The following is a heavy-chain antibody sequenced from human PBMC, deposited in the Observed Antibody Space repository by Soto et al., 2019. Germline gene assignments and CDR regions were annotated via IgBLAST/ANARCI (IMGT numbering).Heavy chain of an antibody. J-gene: IGHJ4*02. V-gene: IGHV4-31*03. Sequence: SETLSLTCTVSGGSISSGGYYWSWIRQHPGKGLEWIGYIYYSGSTYYNPSLKSRVTISVDTSKNQFSLKLSSVTAADTAVYYCARGYYDFWSGYGDYWGQGTLVTVS. CDR3: ARGYYDFWSGYGDY. D-gene: IGHD3-3*01. CDR1: GGSISSGGYY. CDR2: IYYSGST.